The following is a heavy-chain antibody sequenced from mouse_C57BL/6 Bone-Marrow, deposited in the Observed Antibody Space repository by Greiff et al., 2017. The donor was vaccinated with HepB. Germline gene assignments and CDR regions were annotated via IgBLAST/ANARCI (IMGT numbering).Heavy chain of an antibody. CDR2: IRSKSNNYAT. V-gene: IGHV10-1*01. CDR1: GFSFNTYA. Sequence: EVQLVESGGGLVQPKGSLKLSCAASGFSFNTYAMNWVRQAPGKGLEWVARIRSKSNNYATYYADSVKDRFTISRDDSESMLYLQMNNLKTEDTAMYYCVRQCIYYVYDGYYAMHYWGQGPSVTLSS. D-gene: IGHD2-2*01. CDR3: VRQCIYYVYDGYYAMHY. J-gene: IGHJ4*01.